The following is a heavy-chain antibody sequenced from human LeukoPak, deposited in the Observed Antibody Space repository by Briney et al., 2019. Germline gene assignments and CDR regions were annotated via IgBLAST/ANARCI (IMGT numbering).Heavy chain of an antibody. CDR3: ARDRGYCRGGSGYRWSDP. V-gene: IGHV4-59*01. Sequence: SETLSLTCTVSGGSISGDCWSWIRQPPGKGLEWIGYIYYSGSTNYNPSLKSRVTVSVDTSKNQFSLKLSSVTAADTAVYYCARDRGYCRGGSGYRWSDPWGQETLVTVSS. CDR1: GGSISGDC. CDR2: IYYSGST. J-gene: IGHJ5*02. D-gene: IGHD2-15*01.